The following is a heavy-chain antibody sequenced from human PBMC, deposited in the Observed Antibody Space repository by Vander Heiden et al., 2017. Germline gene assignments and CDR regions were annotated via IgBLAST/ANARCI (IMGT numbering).Heavy chain of an antibody. CDR2: TSATGGGT. CDR1: GFTFSKYA. V-gene: IGHV3-23*01. J-gene: IGHJ3*02. CDR3: AKDPNGDYVGAFDI. Sequence: EVQLLESGGGLVQPGGSLRLSCAASGFTFSKYAMSWVRQAPGKGPDWVSGTSATGGGTYYADSVKGRFTISRDNSKNMLYLQMSSLRAEDTAVYYCAKDPNGDYVGAFDIWGQGTMVTVSS. D-gene: IGHD4-17*01.